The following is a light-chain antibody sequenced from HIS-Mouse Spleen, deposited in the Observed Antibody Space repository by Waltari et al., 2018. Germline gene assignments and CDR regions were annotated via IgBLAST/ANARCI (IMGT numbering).Light chain of an antibody. CDR3: YSTDSSGNHRV. V-gene: IGLV3-10*01. CDR2: EDS. CDR1: ALPKKY. J-gene: IGLJ2*01. Sequence: SYELTQPPSVSVSPGQTARITCSGDALPKKYAYWYQQKSGQAPVLVIYEDSERPSGIPERFSCSSSGTMATLTISGAQVEDEADYYWYSTDSSGNHRVFGGGTKLTVL.